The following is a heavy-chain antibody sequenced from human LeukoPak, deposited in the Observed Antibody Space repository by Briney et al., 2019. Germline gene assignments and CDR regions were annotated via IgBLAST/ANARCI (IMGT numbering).Heavy chain of an antibody. J-gene: IGHJ4*02. CDR2: IDRDGSRI. CDR3: ARSVYDSGGYYRVLDY. CDR1: GFTFSSYW. Sequence: GGSLRLSCAVSGFTFSSYWMHWVRRAPGKGLVWVSRIDRDGSRINYADSVKGRFTISRDNGKNTLFLQMNSLRAEDTAAYYCARSVYDSGGYYRVLDYWGQGTLVTVSS. V-gene: IGHV3-74*01. D-gene: IGHD3-22*01.